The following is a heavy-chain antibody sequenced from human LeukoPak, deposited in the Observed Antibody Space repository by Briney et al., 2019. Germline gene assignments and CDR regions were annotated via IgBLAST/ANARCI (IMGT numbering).Heavy chain of an antibody. CDR3: ARKAPHDTSGWYFDL. CDR2: INPSDGGA. V-gene: IGHV1-46*01. Sequence: ASVKVSCKASGYTFTGYYIQWVRQAPGQGLEWMGIINPSDGGASYAQKFQGRLTMSRDTSTSTLYMELSSLRSEDTAIYYCARKAPHDTSGWYFDLWGRGTLVTVSS. J-gene: IGHJ2*01. D-gene: IGHD3-22*01. CDR1: GYTFTGYY.